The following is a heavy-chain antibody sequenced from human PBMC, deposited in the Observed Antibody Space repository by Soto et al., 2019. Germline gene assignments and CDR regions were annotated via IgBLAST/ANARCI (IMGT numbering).Heavy chain of an antibody. CDR2: ITWDGSST. V-gene: IGHV3-43*01. J-gene: IGHJ4*02. CDR1: GFTFDDST. D-gene: IGHD6-6*01. Sequence: PGGTLRLCCAASGFTFDDSTMHWVRQAPGKGLEWVSFITWDGSSTYYADSVKGRFTISRDNTKSSLYLQMNSLRAEDTALYYCAKPSQSVSSALFDSWGPGTLVTVSS. CDR3: AKPSQSVSSALFDS.